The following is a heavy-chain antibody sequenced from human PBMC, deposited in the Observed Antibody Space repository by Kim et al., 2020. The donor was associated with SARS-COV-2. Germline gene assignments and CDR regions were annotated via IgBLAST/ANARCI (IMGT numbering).Heavy chain of an antibody. Sequence: DSVKGRFSISRDNSKNTLYLEMNSLRVEDTAVYYCVRGATAEYYYYYGMDVWGQGTAVTVS. D-gene: IGHD2-2*01. V-gene: IGHV3-30*07. CDR3: VRGATAEYYYYYGMDV. J-gene: IGHJ6*02.